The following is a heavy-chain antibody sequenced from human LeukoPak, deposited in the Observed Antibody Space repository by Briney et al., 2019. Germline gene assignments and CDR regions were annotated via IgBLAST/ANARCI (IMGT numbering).Heavy chain of an antibody. CDR2: IYYSGST. CDR3: ARVARDWNSPVNWFDP. V-gene: IGHV4-39*07. J-gene: IGHJ5*02. CDR1: GGSISSSSYY. D-gene: IGHD1-7*01. Sequence: SETLFLTRSVSGGSISSSSYYWGWIRQPPGKGLEWIGSIYYSGSTYYNPSLKSRVTISVDTPKNQFSLKLSSVTAADTAVYYCARVARDWNSPVNWFDPWGQGTLVTVSS.